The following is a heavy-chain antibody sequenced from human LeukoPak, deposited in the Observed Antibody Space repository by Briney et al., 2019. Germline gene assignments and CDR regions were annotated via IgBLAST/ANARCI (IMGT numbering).Heavy chain of an antibody. V-gene: IGHV4-39*01. CDR1: GGSISGSSYS. D-gene: IGHD1-26*01. Sequence: SETLSLTCTVSGGSISGSSYSWGWIRQPPGKGLEWIGTIYESGNTYYNPSLKSRVTISVDTSKNQFSLRLRSVTAADTAAYYCAIERSGSYDYWGQGTLVTVSS. J-gene: IGHJ4*02. CDR2: IYESGNT. CDR3: AIERSGSYDY.